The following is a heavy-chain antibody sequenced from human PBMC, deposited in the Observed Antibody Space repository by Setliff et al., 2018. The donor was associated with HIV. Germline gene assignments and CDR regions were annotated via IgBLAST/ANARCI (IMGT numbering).Heavy chain of an antibody. CDR3: ARISVASRYNSDMDV. CDR2: IRSDETNK. D-gene: IGHD5-12*01. J-gene: IGHJ4*02. CDR1: GFIFSTYG. Sequence: GGSLRLSCEASGFIFSTYGMHWVRQAPGKGLEWVAFIRSDETNKYYSDSVRGRFTISRDTSKNTLFLQINSLRPEDTAVYYCARISVASRYNSDMDVWGQGTLVTVSS. V-gene: IGHV3-30*02.